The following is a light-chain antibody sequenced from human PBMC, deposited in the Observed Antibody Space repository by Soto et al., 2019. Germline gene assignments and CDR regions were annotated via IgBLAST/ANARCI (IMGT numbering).Light chain of an antibody. V-gene: IGLV2-14*01. J-gene: IGLJ1*01. CDR3: NSYTRSTKYV. CDR2: EVT. CDR1: SSDVGAYDY. Sequence: QSVLTQPASVSGSPGQSITVSCTGTSSDVGAYDYVSWYQHHPGKAPKLIIYEVTNRPSGVSNRFSGSKSGNTASLTISGLQAEDGADYYCNSYTRSTKYVFGTGTKVTVL.